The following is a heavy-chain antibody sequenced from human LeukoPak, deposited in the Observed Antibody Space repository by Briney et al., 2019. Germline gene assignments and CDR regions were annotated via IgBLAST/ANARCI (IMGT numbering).Heavy chain of an antibody. CDR2: ISSSSSTI. CDR3: ARETPVVASSYDY. CDR1: GFTFSSYS. J-gene: IGHJ4*02. V-gene: IGHV3-48*01. D-gene: IGHD1-26*01. Sequence: SGGSLRLSCAASGFTFSSYSMNWVRQAPGKGLEWVSYISSSSSTIYYADSVKGRFTISRDNAKNSLYLQMNSLRAEDTAVYYCARETPVVASSYDYWGQGTLVTVSS.